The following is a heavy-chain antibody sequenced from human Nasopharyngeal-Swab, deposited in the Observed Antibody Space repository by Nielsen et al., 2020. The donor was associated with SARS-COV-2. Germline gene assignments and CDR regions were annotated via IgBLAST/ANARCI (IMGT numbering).Heavy chain of an antibody. Sequence: SVKVSCKASGGTFSSYAISWVRQAPGQGLEWMGGIIPIFGTANYAQKFQGRVSITADESTSTAYMELSSLRSEGTAVYYCARGGGVDEYRYYYYGMDVWGQGTTVTVSS. J-gene: IGHJ6*02. CDR2: IIPIFGTA. V-gene: IGHV1-69*13. CDR1: GGTFSSYA. D-gene: IGHD5-12*01. CDR3: ARGGGVDEYRYYYYGMDV.